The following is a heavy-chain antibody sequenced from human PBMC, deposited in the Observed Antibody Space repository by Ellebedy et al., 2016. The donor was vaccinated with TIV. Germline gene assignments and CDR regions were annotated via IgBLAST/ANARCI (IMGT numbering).Heavy chain of an antibody. CDR1: AYSFINYW. CDR2: IDLSDSDT. V-gene: IGHV5-51*01. Sequence: GESLKISCQGSAYSFINYWIVWVRQMPGRGLEWMGIIDLSDSDTRYSPSFQGHVTISADRSVTTAYLHFNSLKPSDTAVYYCAKLGHRATPDDSWGQGTLVTVSS. J-gene: IGHJ4*02. D-gene: IGHD1-14*01. CDR3: AKLGHRATPDDS.